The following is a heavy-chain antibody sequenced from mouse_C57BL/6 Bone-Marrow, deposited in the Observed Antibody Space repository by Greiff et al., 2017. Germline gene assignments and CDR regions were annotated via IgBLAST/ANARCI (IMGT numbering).Heavy chain of an antibody. Sequence: QVQLQQPGAELVKPGASVKLSCKASGYTFTSYWMHWVKQRPGQGLEWIGKIYPGSGSTNYNEKFKSKATLTVDKSSSTAYMQLSSLSSEASAVYYFVALYFAYWGQGTMVTVSA. CDR3: VALYFAY. V-gene: IGHV1-64*01. D-gene: IGHD1-1*01. CDR2: IYPGSGST. J-gene: IGHJ3*01. CDR1: GYTFTSYW.